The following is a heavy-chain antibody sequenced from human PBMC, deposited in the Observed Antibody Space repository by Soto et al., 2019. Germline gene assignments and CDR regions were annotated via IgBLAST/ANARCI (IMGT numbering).Heavy chain of an antibody. V-gene: IGHV3-30*18. Sequence: GGSLRLSCAASGFNFSNYAMHWVRQASGEGLEWVTVISYDGSNKYYADSVKGRFTISRDSSKNTLYLQMNSLRAEDTAVYYCAKGISSRSSWQLFDYWGQGTLVTVSS. CDR3: AKGISSRSSWQLFDY. CDR1: GFNFSNYA. CDR2: ISYDGSNK. D-gene: IGHD6-13*01. J-gene: IGHJ4*02.